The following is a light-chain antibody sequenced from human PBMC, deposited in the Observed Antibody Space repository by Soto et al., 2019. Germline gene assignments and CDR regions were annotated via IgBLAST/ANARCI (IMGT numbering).Light chain of an antibody. V-gene: IGLV2-14*01. Sequence: QSVLTRPASVSGSPGQSITISCTGTSSDVGSYNYVSWYQQHPGKAPKLMIYDVSNRPSGVSNRFSGSKSGNTASLTISGLQAEDEADYYCSSYTSSSTSLYVFGTGTKLTVL. CDR3: SSYTSSSTSLYV. CDR2: DVS. J-gene: IGLJ1*01. CDR1: SSDVGSYNY.